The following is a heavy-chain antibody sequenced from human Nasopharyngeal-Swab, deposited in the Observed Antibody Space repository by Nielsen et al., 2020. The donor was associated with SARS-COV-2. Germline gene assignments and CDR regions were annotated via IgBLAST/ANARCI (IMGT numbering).Heavy chain of an antibody. J-gene: IGHJ6*03. CDR2: IIPIFGTA. D-gene: IGHD3-22*01. CDR3: ARGGDYYDSSGYYYASYYYMDV. Sequence: SVKVSCKASGGTFSSYAISWVRQAPGQGLEWMGGIIPIFGTANYAQKFQGRVTITADESTSTAYMELSSLRSEDTAVYYCARGGDYYDSSGYYYASYYYMDVWGKGTTVTVPS. V-gene: IGHV1-69*13. CDR1: GGTFSSYA.